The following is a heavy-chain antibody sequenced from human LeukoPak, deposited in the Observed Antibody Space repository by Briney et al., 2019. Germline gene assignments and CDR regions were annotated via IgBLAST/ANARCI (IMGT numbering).Heavy chain of an antibody. CDR1: GFTFSSYA. J-gene: IGHJ3*02. Sequence: PGGSLRLSCAASGFTFSSYAMSWVRQAPGKGLEWVAVISYDGSNKYYADSVKGRFTISRDNSKNTLYLQMNSLRAEDTAVYYCARNGAKLRSFGAFDIWGQGTMVTVSS. CDR3: ARNGAKLRSFGAFDI. D-gene: IGHD3-3*01. CDR2: ISYDGSNK. V-gene: IGHV3-30-3*01.